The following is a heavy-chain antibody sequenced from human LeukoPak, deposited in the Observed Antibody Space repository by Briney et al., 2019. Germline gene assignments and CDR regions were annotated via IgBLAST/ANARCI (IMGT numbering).Heavy chain of an antibody. CDR1: GGSISSGSYY. Sequence: SETLSLTCTVSGGSISSGSYYWSWIRQPAGKGLEWIGRIYTSGSTNHNPSLKSRVTISVDTSKNQFSLKLSSVTAADTAVYYCAREDYDFWSGYSMGDYMDVWGKGTTVTVSS. CDR3: AREDYDFWSGYSMGDYMDV. J-gene: IGHJ6*03. V-gene: IGHV4-61*02. CDR2: IYTSGST. D-gene: IGHD3-3*01.